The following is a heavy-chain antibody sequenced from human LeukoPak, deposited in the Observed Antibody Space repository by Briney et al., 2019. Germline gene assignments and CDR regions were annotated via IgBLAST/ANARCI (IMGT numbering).Heavy chain of an antibody. CDR2: ISGNGYTK. J-gene: IGHJ4*02. D-gene: IGHD3-22*01. V-gene: IGHV3-48*03. Sequence: PGGSLRLSCVASGFILSSYEINWVRQAPGKGLEWVSYISGNGYTKNYADSVKGRFTVSRDNAKNSLYLQMNSLRAEDTAIYYCVSPPYYFDSGNYYGGYWGQGTLVTVSS. CDR1: GFILSSYE. CDR3: VSPPYYFDSGNYYGGY.